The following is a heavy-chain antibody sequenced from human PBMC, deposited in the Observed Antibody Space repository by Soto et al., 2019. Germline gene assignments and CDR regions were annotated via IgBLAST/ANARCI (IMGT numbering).Heavy chain of an antibody. CDR1: GFTFSDYY. J-gene: IGHJ4*02. CDR3: AREVVASSYNFDY. CDR2: ISSSGSTI. V-gene: IGHV3-11*01. Sequence: PGGSLRLSCAPCGFTFSDYYMSWIRQAPGKGLEWVSYISSSGSTIYYADSVKGRFTISRDNAKNSLYLQMNSLRAEDTAVYYCAREVVASSYNFDYWGQGTLVTVSS. D-gene: IGHD5-12*01.